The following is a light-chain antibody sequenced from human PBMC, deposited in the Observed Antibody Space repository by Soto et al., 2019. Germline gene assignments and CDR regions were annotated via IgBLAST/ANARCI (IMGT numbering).Light chain of an antibody. V-gene: IGKV3-20*01. CDR2: GAS. CDR3: QQYGSSPS. CDR1: QSVSSSY. J-gene: IGKJ4*01. Sequence: EIVLTQSPGTLSLSPGERATLSCRASQSVSSSYLAWYQQKPGQAPRLLIYGASSKATGIPDRFSGSGSGTDSTLTISRLEPEDFAVYYCQQYGSSPSFGGGTK.